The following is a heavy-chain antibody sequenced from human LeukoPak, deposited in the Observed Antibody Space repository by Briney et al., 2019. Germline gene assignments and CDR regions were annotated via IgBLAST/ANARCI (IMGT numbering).Heavy chain of an antibody. CDR2: ISGSGGST. D-gene: IGHD3-22*01. V-gene: IGHV3-23*01. J-gene: IGHJ4*02. Sequence: PGGSLRLSCAASGFTFSSYAMSWVRQAPGKGLEWVSAISGSGGSTYYADSVKGRFTISRDNSKNALYLQMNSLRAEDTAVYYCAKDITMIVVVSDYWGQGTLVTVSS. CDR3: AKDITMIVVVSDY. CDR1: GFTFSSYA.